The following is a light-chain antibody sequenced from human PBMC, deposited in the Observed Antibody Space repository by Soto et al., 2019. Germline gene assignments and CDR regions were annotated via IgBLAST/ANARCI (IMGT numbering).Light chain of an antibody. CDR3: QTWVTGIYV. CDR1: SGHSSYA. CDR2: LNSDGSH. V-gene: IGLV4-69*01. J-gene: IGLJ1*01. Sequence: QSVLTQSPSASASLGASVKLTCILSSGHSSYAIAWHQQQPEKGPRYLMKLNSDGSHNKGDGIPDRFSGSSSGAERYLTISSLQSEDESDYYCQTWVTGIYVFGTGTKVTVL.